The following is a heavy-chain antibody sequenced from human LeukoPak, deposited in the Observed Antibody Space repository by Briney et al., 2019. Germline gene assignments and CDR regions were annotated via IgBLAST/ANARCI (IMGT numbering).Heavy chain of an antibody. J-gene: IGHJ2*01. CDR2: IGIAGDT. V-gene: IGHV3-13*01. Sequence: PGGSLRLSCAASGFTFSNYDMHWVRQATGEGLEWVSSIGIAGDTYYPDSVKGRFTISRENAKNSLYLQMNSLGAGDTAVYYCAREIPVAGYWYFDLWGRGTLVTVS. D-gene: IGHD6-19*01. CDR1: GFTFSNYD. CDR3: AREIPVAGYWYFDL.